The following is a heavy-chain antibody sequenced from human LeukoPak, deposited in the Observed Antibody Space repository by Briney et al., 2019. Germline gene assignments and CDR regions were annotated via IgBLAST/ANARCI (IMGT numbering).Heavy chain of an antibody. V-gene: IGHV3-21*01. J-gene: IGHJ6*03. Sequence: GGSLRLSCAASGLTFSSYAMSWVRQAPGKALEWVSSITSSGAYIFYADSVRGRFTISRDNAKDSLYLQMNSLGPEDTAVYYCARDPYSGNYGNYYYYYMDVWGKGTTVTISS. CDR1: GLTFSSYA. CDR2: ITSSGAYI. CDR3: ARDPYSGNYGNYYYYYMDV. D-gene: IGHD1-26*01.